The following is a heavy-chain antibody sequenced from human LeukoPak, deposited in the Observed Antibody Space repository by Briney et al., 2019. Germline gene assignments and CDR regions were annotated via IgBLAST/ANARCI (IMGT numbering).Heavy chain of an antibody. J-gene: IGHJ4*02. CDR1: GFPLRSYG. V-gene: IGHV3-23*01. D-gene: IGHD1-26*01. Sequence: GGSLRLSCAASGFPLRSYGMSWVRQAPGKGLEWVSAISGSDGSTYYTDSVKGRFTISRDNSRNALYLQLNSLRAEDTAVYYCAKEEYSGSLLTLDYWGQGTLVTVSS. CDR2: ISGSDGST. CDR3: AKEEYSGSLLTLDY.